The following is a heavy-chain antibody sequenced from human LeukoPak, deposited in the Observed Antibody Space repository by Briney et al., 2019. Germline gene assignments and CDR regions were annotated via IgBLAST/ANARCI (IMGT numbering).Heavy chain of an antibody. V-gene: IGHV3-7*03. CDR2: IKQDGSEK. J-gene: IGHJ4*02. D-gene: IGHD3-22*01. Sequence: GGSLRLSCAASGFTFSSYAMSWVRQAPGKGLEWVANIKQDGSEKYYVDSVKGRFTISRDNAKNSLYLQMNSLRAEDTAVYYCAREVEVDYDSSGYMVYWGQGTLVTVSS. CDR3: AREVEVDYDSSGYMVY. CDR1: GFTFSSYA.